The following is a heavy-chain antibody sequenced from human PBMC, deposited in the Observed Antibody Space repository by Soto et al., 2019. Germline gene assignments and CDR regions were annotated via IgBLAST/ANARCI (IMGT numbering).Heavy chain of an antibody. CDR1: GGSISSSSYY. CDR3: ARHPYSNYAPGLSYNWFDP. V-gene: IGHV4-39*01. D-gene: IGHD4-4*01. Sequence: QLQLQESGPGLVKPSETLSLTCTVSGGSISSSSYYWGWIRQPPGKGLEWIGSIYYSGSTYYNPSLKSRVTISVDTSKNQFSLKLSSVTAADTAVYYCARHPYSNYAPGLSYNWFDPWGQGTLVTVSS. J-gene: IGHJ5*02. CDR2: IYYSGST.